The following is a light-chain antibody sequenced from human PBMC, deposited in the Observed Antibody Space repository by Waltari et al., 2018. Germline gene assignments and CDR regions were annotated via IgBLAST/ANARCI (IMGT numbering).Light chain of an antibody. V-gene: IGLV3-1*01. CDR2: QDS. Sequence: SYELTQPPSVSVSPGQTASITCSGDKLGDKYACWYQQKPGQSPLLVIFQDSRRPSGFPDRCSCSNSGNTATLTVSGTQAIDEADYYCQAWDSSTVVFGGGTKLTVL. J-gene: IGLJ2*01. CDR1: KLGDKY. CDR3: QAWDSSTVV.